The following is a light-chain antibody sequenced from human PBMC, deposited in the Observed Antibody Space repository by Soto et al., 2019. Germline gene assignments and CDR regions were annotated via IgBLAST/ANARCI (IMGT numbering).Light chain of an antibody. V-gene: IGLV1-44*01. CDR3: AAWDDSLSGTV. J-gene: IGLJ2*01. CDR2: SNN. CDR1: SSNIGSNT. Sequence: QSVLTQPTSASGTPGQRVTISCSGSSSNIGSNTVNWYQQLPGTAPKILIYSNNQRPSGVPDRFSGSKSGTSASLAISGLQSEDEAEYYCAAWDDSLSGTVFGGGTKVTVL.